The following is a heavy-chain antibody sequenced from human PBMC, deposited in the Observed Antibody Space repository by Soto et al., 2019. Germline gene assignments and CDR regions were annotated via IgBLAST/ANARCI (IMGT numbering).Heavy chain of an antibody. J-gene: IGHJ4*02. CDR2: MNPNSGNT. V-gene: IGHV1-8*01. Sequence: QAQLVQSGAEVKKPGASVKVSCKASGYTFTGYDINWVRQATGQGLEWMGWMNPNSGNTGYAQNIQGRVTMTRDNSITTASMELTSLRDDDSAVYYWAGEKVGTTGIDFWGQGTLVTVSS. CDR1: GYTFTGYD. D-gene: IGHD1-26*01. CDR3: AGEKVGTTGIDF.